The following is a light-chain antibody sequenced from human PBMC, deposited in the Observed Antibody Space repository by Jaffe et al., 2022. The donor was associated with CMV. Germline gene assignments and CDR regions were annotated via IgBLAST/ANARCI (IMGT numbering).Light chain of an antibody. V-gene: IGKV3-15*01. CDR3: QQYNNWPPAGVT. J-gene: IGKJ4*01. Sequence: EIVMTQSPATLSVSPGERATLSCRASQSVSSNLAWYQQKPGQAPRLLIYGASTRATGIPARFSGSGSGTEFTLTISSLQSEDFAVYYCQQYNNWPPAGVTFGGGTKVEIK. CDR2: GAS. CDR1: QSVSSN.